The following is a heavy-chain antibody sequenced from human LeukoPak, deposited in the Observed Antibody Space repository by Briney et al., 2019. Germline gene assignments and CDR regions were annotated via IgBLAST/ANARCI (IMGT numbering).Heavy chain of an antibody. V-gene: IGHV1-2*02. Sequence: ASVKISCRASGYNFTAYFMHWVRQDPGQGLEWMGWINANSGGTNYSQKLQGMVTMTSDTSISTAYMELSRLRSDDTAVYYCARAPEQAAGYYWGQGTLVTVSS. CDR2: INANSGGT. CDR1: GYNFTAYF. J-gene: IGHJ4*02. D-gene: IGHD6-13*01. CDR3: ARAPEQAAGYY.